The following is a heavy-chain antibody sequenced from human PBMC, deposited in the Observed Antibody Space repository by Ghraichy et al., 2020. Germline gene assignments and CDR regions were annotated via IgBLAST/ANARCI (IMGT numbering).Heavy chain of an antibody. D-gene: IGHD3-16*01. Sequence: GGSLRLSCVASGFNINSHGMHWVRQAPGKGLEWAAVMWADGKKQHYADSVKGRFTISRDTFKNNVYLQMNSVRVEDTAVYYCARDRSYYADDQWGQGTLVTVSS. V-gene: IGHV3-33*01. CDR3: ARDRSYYADDQ. J-gene: IGHJ5*02. CDR1: GFNINSHG. CDR2: MWADGKKQ.